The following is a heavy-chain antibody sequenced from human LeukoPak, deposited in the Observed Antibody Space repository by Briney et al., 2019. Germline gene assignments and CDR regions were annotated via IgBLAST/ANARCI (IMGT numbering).Heavy chain of an antibody. CDR1: GFTFSDYD. J-gene: IGHJ4*02. V-gene: IGHV3-13*01. CDR2: IGTAGDT. D-gene: IGHD1-1*01. CDR3: ARVAKERVGGVYYFDY. Sequence: GGSRRLSCAASGFTFSDYDMHWVRQATGKGLEWVSAIGTAGDTYYTGSVKGRVTISRENAKNSLYLQMNSLRAGDTAVYYCARVAKERVGGVYYFDYWGQGTLVTVSS.